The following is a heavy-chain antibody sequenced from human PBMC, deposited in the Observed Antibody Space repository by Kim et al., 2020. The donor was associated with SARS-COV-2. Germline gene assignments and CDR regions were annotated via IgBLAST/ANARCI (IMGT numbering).Heavy chain of an antibody. Sequence: TNCAEMFQDRVTMTTDTSTTTAYMELRNLRSDDTAVYFCARRGDVLPLDYWGQGTLVTVSS. J-gene: IGHJ4*02. V-gene: IGHV1-18*01. CDR3: ARRGDVLPLDY. D-gene: IGHD3-16*01. CDR2: T.